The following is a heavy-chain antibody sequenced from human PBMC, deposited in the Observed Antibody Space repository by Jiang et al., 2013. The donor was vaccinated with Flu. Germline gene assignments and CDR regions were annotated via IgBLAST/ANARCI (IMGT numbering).Heavy chain of an antibody. Sequence: KVSGYTLTELSMHWVRQAPGKGLEWMGGFDPEDGETIYAQKFQGRVTMTEDTSTDTAYMELSSLRSEDTAVYYCATVQRWGPSAVAFFGMDVWGQGTTVTVSS. D-gene: IGHD2-21*02. CDR3: ATVQRWGPSAVAFFGMDV. V-gene: IGHV1-24*01. CDR1: GYTLTELS. J-gene: IGHJ6*02. CDR2: FDPEDGET.